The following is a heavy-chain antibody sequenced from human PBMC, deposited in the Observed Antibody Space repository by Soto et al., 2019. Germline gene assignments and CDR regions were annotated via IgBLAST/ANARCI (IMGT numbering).Heavy chain of an antibody. CDR3: AKDAVYGDGLWLVAD. CDR2: ITGGGGTT. J-gene: IGHJ4*02. Sequence: DVQLLGSGGGLVQPGGSLRIFWAASGFRFSKYVMIWAPPAPGKRQEWFSGITGGGGTTEFAASVKGRFTIFRDNSKNTVYLQMNSLRAEDTAMYYCAKDAVYGDGLWLVADWGQGTLVTVS. V-gene: IGHV3-23*01. CDR1: GFRFSKYV. D-gene: IGHD2-21*02.